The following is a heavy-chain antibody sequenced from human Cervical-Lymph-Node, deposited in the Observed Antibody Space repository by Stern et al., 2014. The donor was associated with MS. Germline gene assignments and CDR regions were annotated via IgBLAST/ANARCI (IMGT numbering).Heavy chain of an antibody. D-gene: IGHD3/OR15-3a*01. CDR3: ARGPWTGRHGDS. J-gene: IGHJ4*02. CDR2: ISNDGNHK. Sequence: VQLVESGGGVGQPGRSLRLTCAASGFTFSTFAMHWVRQAPGKGLAWVAVISNDGNHKDYGDSVKGRFTISRDNPKKTVFLQMDSLRTEDTAVYYCARGPWTGRHGDSWGQGTLVSVSS. V-gene: IGHV3-30*04. CDR1: GFTFSTFA.